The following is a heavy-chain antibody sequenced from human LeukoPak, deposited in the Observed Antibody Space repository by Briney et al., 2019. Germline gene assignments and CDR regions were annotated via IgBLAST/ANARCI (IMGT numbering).Heavy chain of an antibody. CDR2: ISYSGST. D-gene: IGHD6-13*01. CDR3: ARGMSSSWPGRVDY. Sequence: PSETLSLTCTVSGGSTSSYYWSWIRQPPGKGLEWIGYISYSGSTLYSPSLESRVTISVDTSKNQFSLQLRSVTAADTAVYYCARGMSSSWPGRVDYWGQGTLVTVSS. J-gene: IGHJ4*02. CDR1: GGSTSSYY. V-gene: IGHV4-59*01.